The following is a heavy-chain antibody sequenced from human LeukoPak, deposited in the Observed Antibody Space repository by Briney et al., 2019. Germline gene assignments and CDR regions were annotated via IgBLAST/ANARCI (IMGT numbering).Heavy chain of an antibody. V-gene: IGHV1-18*01. Sequence: GASVTVSFTSSGYTFTIYGISWVRQAPGQGLEWMGWISAYNGNTNYAQKLQGRVTMTTDTATSTAYMELRSLRSDDTAAYYCARDGGSSWLYSTAFDYWGQGTLVTASS. CDR2: ISAYNGNT. CDR1: GYTFTIYG. J-gene: IGHJ4*02. CDR3: ARDGGSSWLYSTAFDY. D-gene: IGHD6-13*01.